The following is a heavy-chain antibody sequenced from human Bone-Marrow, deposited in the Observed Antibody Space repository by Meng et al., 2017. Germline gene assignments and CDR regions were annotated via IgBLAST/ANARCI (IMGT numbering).Heavy chain of an antibody. CDR2: FHHSGTT. Sequence: QRPEAGPGLVKPSGTPSLTCGVSGASVSSGHWWTWVRQPPGKGLEWIGEFHHSGTTNYNPSLRSRVTISVDTSKNQFSLRLTSVTAADTAVYYCAASPGWWRIDSWGQGTLVTVSS. CDR3: AASPGWWRIDS. D-gene: IGHD6-19*01. V-gene: IGHV4-4*02. J-gene: IGHJ4*02. CDR1: GASVSSGHW.